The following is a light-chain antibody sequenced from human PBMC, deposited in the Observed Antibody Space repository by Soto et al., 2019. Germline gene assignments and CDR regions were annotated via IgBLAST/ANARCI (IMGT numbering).Light chain of an antibody. J-gene: IGKJ4*01. V-gene: IGKV1-27*01. CDR2: AAS. CDR3: QKYNSAPPLT. Sequence: DIQMTQSPSSLSASVRDRVTITCRASQGISSYLAWYQQKPGKVPKLLIYAASTLQSGVPSRFSGSGSGTDFTLTISSLQPEDVATYYCQKYNSAPPLTFGGGTKVDIK. CDR1: QGISSY.